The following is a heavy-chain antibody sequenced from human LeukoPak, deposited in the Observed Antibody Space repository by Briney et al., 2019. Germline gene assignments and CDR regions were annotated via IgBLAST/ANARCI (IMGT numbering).Heavy chain of an antibody. CDR3: ARDLHYYGSGSYGY. J-gene: IGHJ4*02. V-gene: IGHV3-66*02. Sequence: GGSLRLSCAASGFTVSSNYMSWVRQAPGKGLEWVSVIYSGGSTYYADSVKGRFTISRDNSKNTLYLQMNSLRAEDTAVYYCARDLHYYGSGSYGYWGQGTLVTVFS. CDR1: GFTVSSNY. D-gene: IGHD3-10*01. CDR2: IYSGGST.